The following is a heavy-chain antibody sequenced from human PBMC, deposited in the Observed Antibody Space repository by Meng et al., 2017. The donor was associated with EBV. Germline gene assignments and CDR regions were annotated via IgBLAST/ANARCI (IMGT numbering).Heavy chain of an antibody. J-gene: IGHJ4*02. CDR3: ARVGIAVAGTGDY. D-gene: IGHD6-19*01. Sequence: VQWVKSGAEGKKPGASAKVSCKASGYTFTGYYMHWVRQAPGQGLEWMGRINPNSGGTNYAQKFQGRVTMTRDTSISTAYMELSRLRSDDTAVYYCARVGIAVAGTGDYWGQGTLVTVSS. CDR2: INPNSGGT. V-gene: IGHV1-2*06. CDR1: GYTFTGYY.